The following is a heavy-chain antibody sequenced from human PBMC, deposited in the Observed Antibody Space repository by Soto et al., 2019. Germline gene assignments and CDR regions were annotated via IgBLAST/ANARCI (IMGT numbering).Heavy chain of an antibody. D-gene: IGHD6-6*01. CDR3: ARDLKMGSSSVFFFDYYYGMDV. V-gene: IGHV3-33*01. CDR1: GFTFSSYG. Sequence: QPGGSLRLSCAASGFTFSSYGMHWVRQAPGKGLEWVAVIWYDGSNKYYADSVKGRFTISRDNSKNTLYLQMNSLRAEDTAVYYCARDLKMGSSSVFFFDYYYGMDVWGQGTTVTVSS. CDR2: IWYDGSNK. J-gene: IGHJ6*02.